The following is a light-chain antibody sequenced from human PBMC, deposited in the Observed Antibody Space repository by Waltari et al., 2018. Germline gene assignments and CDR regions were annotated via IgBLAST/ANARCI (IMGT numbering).Light chain of an antibody. J-gene: IGLJ2*01. CDR1: SSDVAGCGP. CDR2: DVS. Sequence: QSALTQPAPVSGSPGQSITISCPRPSSDVAGCGPPSWYVDRPGQAPKVIIYDVSNRPSGVSDRFSGSKSDNTASLTISGLQADDEADYYCDSQSCNSVILFGGGTKVTVL. CDR3: DSQSCNSVIL. V-gene: IGLV2-14*03.